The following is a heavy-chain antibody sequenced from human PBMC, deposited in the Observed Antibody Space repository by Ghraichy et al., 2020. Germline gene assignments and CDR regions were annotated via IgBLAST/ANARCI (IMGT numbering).Heavy chain of an antibody. CDR1: GFTFSSYE. Sequence: GGSLRLSCAASGFTFSSYEMNWVRQAPGKGLEWVSYISSSGSTIYYADSVKGRFTISRDNAKNSLYLQMNSLRAEDTAVYYCARDGESIAAPFDYWGQGTLVTVSS. V-gene: IGHV3-48*03. CDR3: ARDGESIAAPFDY. CDR2: ISSSGSTI. D-gene: IGHD6-6*01. J-gene: IGHJ4*02.